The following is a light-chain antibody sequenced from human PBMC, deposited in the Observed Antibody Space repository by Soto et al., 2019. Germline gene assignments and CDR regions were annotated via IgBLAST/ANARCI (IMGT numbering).Light chain of an antibody. J-gene: IGKJ1*01. Sequence: EIVMTQSPATLSVSPLERATLSCMASQSISSSLAWYQQRPGQAPRLLIYGTTTRAAGVPSRFSGSGSGAEFTLTISSLQSEDFAFYYCQQYNNWPKTFGQGTKVDIK. CDR3: QQYNNWPKT. CDR1: QSISSS. CDR2: GTT. V-gene: IGKV3-15*01.